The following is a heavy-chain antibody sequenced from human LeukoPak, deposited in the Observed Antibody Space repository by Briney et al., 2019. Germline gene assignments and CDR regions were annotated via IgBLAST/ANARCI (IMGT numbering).Heavy chain of an antibody. V-gene: IGHV4-34*01. CDR2: INYSGST. CDR1: GGSFSGYY. Sequence: SETLSLTCAVYGGSFSGYYWSWIRQPPGKGLEWIGEINYSGSTNYNPSLKSRVTISVDTSKNQFSLKLSSVTAADTAVYYCASHIPNYYDSSGYFDYWGQGTLVTVSS. J-gene: IGHJ4*02. D-gene: IGHD3-22*01. CDR3: ASHIPNYYDSSGYFDY.